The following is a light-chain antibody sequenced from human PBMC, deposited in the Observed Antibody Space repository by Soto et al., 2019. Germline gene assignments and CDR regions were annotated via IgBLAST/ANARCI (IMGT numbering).Light chain of an antibody. V-gene: IGKV3-20*01. J-gene: IGKJ5*01. Sequence: EIVLTQSPGTLSLSPGERATLSCRASHTISSSYLAWYQQKPGQAPRLLIYDASTRATGIPARFSGSGSGTDFTLTISGLQSEDFAVYSCQQYHNWPITFGQGTRLEIK. CDR1: HTISSSY. CDR3: QQYHNWPIT. CDR2: DAS.